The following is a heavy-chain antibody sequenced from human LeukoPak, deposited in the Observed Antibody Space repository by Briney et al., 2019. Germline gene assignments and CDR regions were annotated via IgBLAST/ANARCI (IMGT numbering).Heavy chain of an antibody. CDR2: INPNSGGT. Sequence: GASVKVSCKASGYTFTGYYMHWVRQAPGQGLEWMGWINPNSGGTNYAQKFQGRVTMTRDTSISTAYMELSRLRSDDTAVYYCARSYYYDSSGYSRYYYGMDVWGQGTTVTASS. CDR3: ARSYYYDSSGYSRYYYGMDV. J-gene: IGHJ6*02. D-gene: IGHD3-22*01. V-gene: IGHV1-2*02. CDR1: GYTFTGYY.